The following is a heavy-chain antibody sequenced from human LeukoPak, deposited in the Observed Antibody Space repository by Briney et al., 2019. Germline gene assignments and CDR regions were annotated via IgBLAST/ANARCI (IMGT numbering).Heavy chain of an antibody. Sequence: PSETLSLTCAVYGGSFSGYYWSWIRQPPGKGLEWIGEINHSGSTNYNPSLKSRVTISVDTSKNQFSLKLSSVTAADTAVYYCARGSSSWFSAIKGWFDPWGQGTLVTVSS. CDR2: INHSGST. CDR3: ARGSSSWFSAIKGWFDP. CDR1: GGSFSGYY. D-gene: IGHD6-13*01. V-gene: IGHV4-34*01. J-gene: IGHJ5*02.